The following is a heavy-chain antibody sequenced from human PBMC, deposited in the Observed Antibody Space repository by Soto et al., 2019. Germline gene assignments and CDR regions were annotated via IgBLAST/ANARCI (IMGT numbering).Heavy chain of an antibody. V-gene: IGHV3-23*01. CDR3: AKDRRSQLGYDAFDI. CDR1: GFTFNTYW. J-gene: IGHJ3*02. Sequence: GSLRLSCTASGFTFNTYWFHWVRQVPGKGLVWVARIGGGDGSTYYAESVKGRFTISRDNSKNTLYLQMNSLRAEDTAVYYCAKDRRSQLGYDAFDIWGQGTMVTVSS. D-gene: IGHD6-6*01. CDR2: IGGGDGST.